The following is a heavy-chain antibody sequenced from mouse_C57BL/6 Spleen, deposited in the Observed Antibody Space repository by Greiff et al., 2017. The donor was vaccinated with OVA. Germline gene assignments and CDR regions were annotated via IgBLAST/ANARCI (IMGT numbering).Heavy chain of an antibody. D-gene: IGHD1-1*01. J-gene: IGHJ1*03. V-gene: IGHV7-1*01. CDR3: ARDAHGPGYFDV. CDR2: SRNKANDYTT. Sequence: EVQRVESGGGLVQSGRSLRLSCATSGFTFSDFYMEWVRQAPGKGLEWIAASRNKANDYTTEYSASVKGRFIVSRDTSQSILYLQMNALRAEDTAIYYCARDAHGPGYFDVWGTGTTVTVSS. CDR1: GFTFSDFY.